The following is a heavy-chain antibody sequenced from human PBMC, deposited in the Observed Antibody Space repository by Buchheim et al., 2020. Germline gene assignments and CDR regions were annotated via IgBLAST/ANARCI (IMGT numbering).Heavy chain of an antibody. CDR3: AREYSSSWSLGGDYYGMDV. CDR1: GGSISSGSYY. J-gene: IGHJ6*02. D-gene: IGHD6-13*01. Sequence: QVQLQESGPGLVKPSQTLSLTCTVSGGSISSGSYYWSWIRQPAGKGLEWIGRIYTSGSTNYNPSLKSRVTISVDTSKNQFSLKLSSVTAADTAVYYCAREYSSSWSLGGDYYGMDVWGQGTT. V-gene: IGHV4-61*02. CDR2: IYTSGST.